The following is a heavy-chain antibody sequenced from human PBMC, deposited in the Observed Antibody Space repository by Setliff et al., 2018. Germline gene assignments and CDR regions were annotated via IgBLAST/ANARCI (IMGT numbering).Heavy chain of an antibody. D-gene: IGHD3-10*01. CDR2: IYHDGSSKFNPSV. CDR1: GVSINSLTW. Sequence: SETLSLTCAVSGVSINSLTWWSWVRQPPGKGLEWIGEIYHDGSSKFNPSVNYSPSLKSRVTISVDTSKNHFSLKLTSVTAADTAVYYCARGFLRYDSGTYYTYWGQGTLVTVSS. CDR3: ARGFLRYDSGTYYTY. V-gene: IGHV4-4*02. J-gene: IGHJ4*02.